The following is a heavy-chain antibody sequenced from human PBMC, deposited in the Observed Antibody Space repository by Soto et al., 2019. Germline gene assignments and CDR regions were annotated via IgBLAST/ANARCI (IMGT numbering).Heavy chain of an antibody. J-gene: IGHJ1*01. CDR1: GGSPRRGGSN. D-gene: IGHD7-27*01. V-gene: IGHV4-31*03. Sequence: QVQLRGSGPGLVKPSQTLSLTCTVSGGSPRRGGSNWSWIHHLPGKGLEWIGYIFHTGNTYYNPSLKSRVTISVDTSQNQFSLRLSSVTAADTALYYCARDLGKLITPAQWGQGVLVTVSS. CDR2: IFHTGNT. CDR3: ARDLGKLITPAQ.